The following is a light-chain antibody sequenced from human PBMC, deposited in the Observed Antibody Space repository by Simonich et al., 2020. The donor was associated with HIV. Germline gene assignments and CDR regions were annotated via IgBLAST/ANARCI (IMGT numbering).Light chain of an antibody. CDR2: AAG. Sequence: DIQMTQSPSSRSASVGDRVTITCRASHDISNSLAWYQQNAGKAPKLRLYAAGSLDRGVPSRFSGSGSGTGYTLTIGSLQPEDFATYYCQQYYGTPTFGQGTKLEIK. CDR1: HDISNS. J-gene: IGKJ2*01. V-gene: IGKV1-NL1*01. CDR3: QQYYGTPT.